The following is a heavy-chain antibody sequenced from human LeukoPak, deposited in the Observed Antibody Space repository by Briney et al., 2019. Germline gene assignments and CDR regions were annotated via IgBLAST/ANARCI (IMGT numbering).Heavy chain of an antibody. Sequence: GGSLRLSCAASGFTFSDYGMSWVRQAPGKGLEWVAFIRYDGSNKYYADSVKGRFTISRDNSKNTLYLQMNSLRAEDTAVYYCAKGFGESRSIDYWGQGTLVTVSS. CDR3: AKGFGESRSIDY. CDR2: IRYDGSNK. D-gene: IGHD3-10*01. V-gene: IGHV3-30*02. J-gene: IGHJ4*02. CDR1: GFTFSDYG.